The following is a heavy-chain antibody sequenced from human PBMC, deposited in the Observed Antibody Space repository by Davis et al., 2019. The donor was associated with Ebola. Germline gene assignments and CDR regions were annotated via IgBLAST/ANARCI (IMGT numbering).Heavy chain of an antibody. V-gene: IGHV3-30*12. J-gene: IGHJ5*02. CDR3: ARDVAPGGSGYYFDP. Sequence: GGSLRLSCTASGFTFSNYGMHWVRQAPGKGLEWVAVISYDGSNKYYADSVKGRFTVSRDNAKNLLFLHMDSLRAEDTAIYYCARDVAPGGSGYYFDPWGQGTLVTVSS. CDR1: GFTFSNYG. D-gene: IGHD2-15*01. CDR2: ISYDGSNK.